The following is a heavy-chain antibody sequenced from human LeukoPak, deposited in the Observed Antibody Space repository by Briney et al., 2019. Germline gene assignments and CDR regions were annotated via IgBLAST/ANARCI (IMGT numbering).Heavy chain of an antibody. CDR1: GGSISSSSYY. Sequence: SETLSLTCTVSGGSISSSSYYWGWIRQPPGKGLEWIGSIYYSGSTYYNPSLKSRVTISVDTSKNQFSLKLSSVTAADTAVYYCARDALYDSPWGAFDIWGQGTMVTVSS. CDR3: ARDALYDSPWGAFDI. D-gene: IGHD3-22*01. V-gene: IGHV4-39*07. CDR2: IYYSGST. J-gene: IGHJ3*02.